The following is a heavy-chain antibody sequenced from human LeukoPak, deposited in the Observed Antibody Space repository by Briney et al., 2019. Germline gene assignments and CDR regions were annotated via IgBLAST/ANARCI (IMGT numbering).Heavy chain of an antibody. V-gene: IGHV1-18*04. CDR1: GYTFTSYG. D-gene: IGHD4-17*01. Sequence: ASVKVSCKASGYTFTSYGISWVRQAPGQGLEWMGWISAYNGNTNYAQKLQGRVTMTTDTSTSTAYMEPRSLRSDDTAVYYCARPQDYTVTKEYYFDYWGQGTLVTVSS. J-gene: IGHJ4*02. CDR3: ARPQDYTVTKEYYFDY. CDR2: ISAYNGNT.